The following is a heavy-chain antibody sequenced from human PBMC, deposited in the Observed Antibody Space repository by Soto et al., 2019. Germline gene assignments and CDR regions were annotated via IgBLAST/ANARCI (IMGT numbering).Heavy chain of an antibody. CDR1: GGTFSSYA. Sequence: QVQLVQSGAEVKKPGSSVKVSCKASGGTFSSYAISWVRQAPGQGLEWMGGIIPIFGTANYAQKFQGRVTITGNKSRTKAKRERSSGRCEDTAVYYGARGGGFDYGGKEPLVPVSS. J-gene: IGHJ4*02. D-gene: IGHD3-16*01. CDR2: IIPIFGTA. CDR3: ARGGGFDY. V-gene: IGHV1-69*06.